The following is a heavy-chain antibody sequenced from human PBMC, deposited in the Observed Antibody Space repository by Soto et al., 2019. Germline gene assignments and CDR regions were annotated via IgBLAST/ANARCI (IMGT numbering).Heavy chain of an antibody. V-gene: IGHV4-4*07. CDR3: ARVTRSSSRYYYYGMDV. CDR2: VYSTGTI. D-gene: IGHD6-6*01. Sequence: SSETLSLTCTVSGDFISYYSWAWIRQSAGKGLEWIGRVYSTGTIFYNPSLKSRATMSVDTSKNQFSLKLTSVNAADTAVYYCARVTRSSSRYYYYGMDVWGQGTTVTVSS. J-gene: IGHJ6*02. CDR1: GDFISYYS.